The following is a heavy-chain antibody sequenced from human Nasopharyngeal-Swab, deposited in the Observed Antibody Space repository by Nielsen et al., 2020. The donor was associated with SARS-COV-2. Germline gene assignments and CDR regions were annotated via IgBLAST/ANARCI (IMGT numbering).Heavy chain of an antibody. CDR3: ARDPGPYYFDY. J-gene: IGHJ4*02. Sequence: QTLSLTCAISGDRVSGNSATWNSIRQPPSRGLEWLGKTYYRSKWYNDYAVSLRGRITITPDTSKNQFSLHLNPVTPEDTAVYYCARDPGPYYFDYWGQGTLVTVSS. CDR1: GDRVSGNSAT. V-gene: IGHV6-1*01. CDR2: TYYRSKWYN.